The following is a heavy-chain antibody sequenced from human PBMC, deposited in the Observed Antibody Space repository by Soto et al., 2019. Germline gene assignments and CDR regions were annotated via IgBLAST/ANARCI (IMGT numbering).Heavy chain of an antibody. CDR1: GGSFSGYY. J-gene: IGHJ4*02. D-gene: IGHD3-3*01. CDR2: INHSGST. V-gene: IGHV4-34*01. Sequence: QVQLQQWGAGLLKPSETLSLTCAVYGGSFSGYYWSWIRQPPGKGLEWIGEINHSGSTNYNPSLKIRVTISVDTSKNQFSLKLSSVTAADTAVYYCARGNDFWSGYGDWGQGTLVTVSS. CDR3: ARGNDFWSGYGD.